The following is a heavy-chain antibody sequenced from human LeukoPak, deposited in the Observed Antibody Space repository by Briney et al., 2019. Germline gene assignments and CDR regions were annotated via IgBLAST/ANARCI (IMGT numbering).Heavy chain of an antibody. J-gene: IGHJ4*02. CDR1: GFTFSSYG. Sequence: GGSLRLPCAASGFTFSSYGMYWVRQAPGKGLEWVAFIRYDGGQKYYADSVKGRFTISRDNSKNTLYLQMNSLGAEDTAVYYCAKMYYNALTGSHAPYYFDYWGQGTLVTVSS. D-gene: IGHD3-9*01. CDR2: IRYDGGQK. CDR3: AKMYYNALTGSHAPYYFDY. V-gene: IGHV3-30*02.